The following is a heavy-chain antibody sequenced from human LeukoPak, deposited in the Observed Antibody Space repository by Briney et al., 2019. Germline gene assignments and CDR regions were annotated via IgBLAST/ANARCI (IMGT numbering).Heavy chain of an antibody. V-gene: IGHV1-69*13. CDR1: GGTFSIYA. CDR3: ARDHGVRYYGSGSWYYFDY. Sequence: SVTVSFKASGGTFSIYAISWVRQAPGQGLEWMGGIIAIFGTANYAQKFQGRVTITADESTSTAYMELSSLRSEDTAVYYCARDHGVRYYGSGSWYYFDYWGQGTLVTVSS. D-gene: IGHD3-10*01. J-gene: IGHJ4*02. CDR2: IIAIFGTA.